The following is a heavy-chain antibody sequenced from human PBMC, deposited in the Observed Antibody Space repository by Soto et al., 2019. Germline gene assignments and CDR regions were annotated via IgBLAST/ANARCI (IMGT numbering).Heavy chain of an antibody. CDR1: GGTFSNHA. J-gene: IGHJ3*02. CDR3: AREVAADGTFREDVFDI. D-gene: IGHD6-13*01. CDR2: IIPIFSTT. Sequence: QVHLVQSGAEVKKPGSSVKVSCKAPGGTFSNHAINWVRQAPGQGLEWMGRIIPIFSTTTYAQKFQGRVNMTADESTITAYLELNSPTHDDTAVYYCAREVAADGTFREDVFDIWGQGTLVTVSS. V-gene: IGHV1-69*12.